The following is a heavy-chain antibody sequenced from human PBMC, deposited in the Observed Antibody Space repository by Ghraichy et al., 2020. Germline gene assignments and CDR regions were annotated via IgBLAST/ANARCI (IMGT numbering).Heavy chain of an antibody. CDR1: GGSISSSSYF. CDR3: ARISPSFGGVTKARVFTEFDY. D-gene: IGHD3-16*01. Sequence: SETLSLTCTVSGGSISSSSYFWGWIRQPPGKGLEWIGSIYYRGNTYYNPPLKSRVTISVDMSKNQFSLKLSSVTAADTAVYYCARISPSFGGVTKARVFTEFDYWGQGTLFTVSS. V-gene: IGHV4-39*01. CDR2: IYYRGNT. J-gene: IGHJ4*02.